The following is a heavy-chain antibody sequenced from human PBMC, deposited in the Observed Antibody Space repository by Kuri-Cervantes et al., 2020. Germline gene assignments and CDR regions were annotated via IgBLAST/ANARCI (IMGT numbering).Heavy chain of an antibody. Sequence: GGSLRLSCAVSGFMFSNHGMSWVRQAPGKGLEWVSSISSSSSYIYYADSVKGRFTISRDNAKNSLYLQMNSLRAEDTAVYYCARDHVLYGGNSEGSLDYWGQGTLVTVSS. CDR2: ISSSSSYI. J-gene: IGHJ4*02. CDR3: ARDHVLYGGNSEGSLDY. D-gene: IGHD4-23*01. V-gene: IGHV3-21*01. CDR1: GFMFSNHG.